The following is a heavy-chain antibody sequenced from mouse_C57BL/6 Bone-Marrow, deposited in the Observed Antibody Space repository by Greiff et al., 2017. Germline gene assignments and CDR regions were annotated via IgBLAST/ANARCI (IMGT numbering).Heavy chain of an antibody. CDR2: INPNNGGT. Sequence: VQLQQSGPELVKPGASVKISCKASGYTFTDYYMNWVKQSHGKSLEWIGDINPNNGGTSYNQKFKGKATLTVDKSSSTAYMELRSLTSEDSAVYYCVYDYDGGDYFDYWGQGTTLTVSS. CDR1: GYTFTDYY. V-gene: IGHV1-26*01. J-gene: IGHJ2*01. D-gene: IGHD2-4*01. CDR3: VYDYDGGDYFDY.